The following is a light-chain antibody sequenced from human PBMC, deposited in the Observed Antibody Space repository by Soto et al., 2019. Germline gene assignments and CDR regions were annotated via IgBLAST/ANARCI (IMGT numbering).Light chain of an antibody. CDR3: QQSLTTPLS. Sequence: IQMTQSPSSLSASVGDRVTITCRTRQSINRFLNWYQQKPVKAPKVLLNVASSSQGWVPSRFSGSGSGTDFNLTILCLQTEDFTTDSSQQSLTTPLSSGVETQVEI. CDR1: QSINRF. V-gene: IGKV1-39*01. J-gene: IGKJ4*01. CDR2: VAS.